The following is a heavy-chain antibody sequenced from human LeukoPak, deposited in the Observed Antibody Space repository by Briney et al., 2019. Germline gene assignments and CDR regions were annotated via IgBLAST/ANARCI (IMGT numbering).Heavy chain of an antibody. J-gene: IGHJ4*02. Sequence: GASVKVSCKASGYTFTGYYMHWVRQAPGQGLEWMGWINPNSGGTNYAQKSQGRVTMTRDTSISTAYMELSRLRSDDTAVYYRASIRALRYFDWLFTPHDYWGQGTLVTVSS. CDR3: ASIRALRYFDWLFTPHDY. D-gene: IGHD3-9*01. CDR1: GYTFTGYY. CDR2: INPNSGGT. V-gene: IGHV1-2*02.